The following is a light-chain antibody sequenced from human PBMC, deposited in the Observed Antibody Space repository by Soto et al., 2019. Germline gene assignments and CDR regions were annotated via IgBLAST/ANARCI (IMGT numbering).Light chain of an antibody. CDR3: QQSSNAPLT. J-gene: IGKJ4*01. Sequence: TQMTQSPSSLSASVGDRVTITCRASQGITKYLNWYQQKPGKAPKLLVYAASSLQSGVPSRFSGSGYGTDFTLTISSLQPEDSATYFCQQSSNAPLTSGGGTKVEIK. V-gene: IGKV1-39*01. CDR1: QGITKY. CDR2: AAS.